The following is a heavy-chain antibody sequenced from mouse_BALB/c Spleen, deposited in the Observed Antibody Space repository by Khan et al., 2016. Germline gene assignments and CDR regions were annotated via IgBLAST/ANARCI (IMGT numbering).Heavy chain of an antibody. V-gene: IGHV9-2-1*01. CDR3: ARRVRWYFDV. CDR2: KNTETGEP. D-gene: IGHD2-14*01. Sequence: QIQLVQSGPELKKPGETVKISCKASGYTFTYYSMHWVKQAPGKGLKWMGWKNTETGEPTYADDFKGRFAFSLETSASTAYLQINNLKNEDTATDFCARRVRWYFDVWGAGTTVTVSS. CDR1: GYTFTYYS. J-gene: IGHJ1*01.